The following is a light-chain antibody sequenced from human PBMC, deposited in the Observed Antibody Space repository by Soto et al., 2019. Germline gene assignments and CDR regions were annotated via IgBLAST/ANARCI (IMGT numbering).Light chain of an antibody. J-gene: IGLJ2*01. CDR2: DVS. CDR1: SSDVGGYNY. Sequence: QSALTQPASVSGSPGQSITISCTGTSSDVGGYNYVSWYQQHPDKAPKLMIFDVSNRPSGVSNRFSGSKSGNTVSLTISGLQAEDEADYYCSSYTSSSTLVFGGGTKLTVL. V-gene: IGLV2-14*01. CDR3: SSYTSSSTLV.